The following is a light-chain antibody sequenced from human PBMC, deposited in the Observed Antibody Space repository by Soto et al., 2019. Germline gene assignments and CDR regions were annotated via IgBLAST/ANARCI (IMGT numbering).Light chain of an antibody. CDR1: QSVSIY. CDR2: DAS. V-gene: IGKV3-20*01. Sequence: EIVLTHSPATLSVSPVERATLSCMASQSVSIYLAWYQQKPGQAPRLLIYDASNRATGIPDRFSGSGSGADFTLTISRLEPEDFAVYYCQQYGSSLMYTFGQGTKLEI. CDR3: QQYGSSLMYT. J-gene: IGKJ2*01.